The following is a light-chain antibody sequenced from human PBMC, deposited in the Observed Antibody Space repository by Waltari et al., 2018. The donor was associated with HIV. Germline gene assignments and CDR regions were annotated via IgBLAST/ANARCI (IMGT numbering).Light chain of an antibody. CDR1: QDISRY. CDR3: QQLNSYPA. Sequence: DIQLTQSPSFLSTSVGDTVTITCRASQDISRYLAWYQKKPGKAPNLLIYAASTFHSGVPSRFSGSASGTEFTLTISSLQPEDFATYYCQQLNSYPAFGGGTKVE. V-gene: IGKV1-9*01. CDR2: AAS. J-gene: IGKJ4*01.